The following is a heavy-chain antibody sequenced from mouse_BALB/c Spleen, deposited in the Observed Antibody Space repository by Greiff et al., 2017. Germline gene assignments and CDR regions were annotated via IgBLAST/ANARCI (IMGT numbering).Heavy chain of an antibody. Sequence: VQLQQSGAELVKPGASVKLSCTASGFNIKDTYMHWVKQRPEQGLEWIGRIDPANGNTKYDPKFQGKATITADTSSNTAYLQLSSLTSEDTAVYYCGPFGNYAWFAYWGQGTLVTVSA. V-gene: IGHV14-3*02. J-gene: IGHJ3*01. D-gene: IGHD2-1*01. CDR3: GPFGNYAWFAY. CDR2: IDPANGNT. CDR1: GFNIKDTY.